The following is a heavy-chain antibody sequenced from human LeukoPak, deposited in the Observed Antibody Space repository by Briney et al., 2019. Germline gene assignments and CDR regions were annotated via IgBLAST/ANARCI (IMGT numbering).Heavy chain of an antibody. D-gene: IGHD3-22*01. CDR3: ARDLYYDSSGYYFRWFDP. Sequence: PSETLSLTCTVSGGSISSYYWSWIRQPPGKGLEWIGYIYYSGSTNYNPSLKSRVTISVDTSKNQFSLKLSSVTAADTAVYYCARDLYYDSSGYYFRWFDPWGQGTLVTVSS. CDR2: IYYSGST. J-gene: IGHJ5*02. V-gene: IGHV4-59*12. CDR1: GGSISSYY.